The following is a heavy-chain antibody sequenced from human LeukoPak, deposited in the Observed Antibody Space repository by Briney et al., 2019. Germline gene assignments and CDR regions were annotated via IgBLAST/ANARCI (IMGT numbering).Heavy chain of an antibody. V-gene: IGHV1-69*05. D-gene: IGHD2-15*01. Sequence: SVKVSCKASGYTFTSYGISWVRQAPGQGLEWMGRIIPIFGTANYAQKFQGRVTITTDESTSTAYMELSSLRSEDTAVYYCAGQKLGYCSGGSCPLLGYWGQGTLVTVPS. J-gene: IGHJ4*02. CDR3: AGQKLGYCSGGSCPLLGY. CDR2: IIPIFGTA. CDR1: GYTFTSYG.